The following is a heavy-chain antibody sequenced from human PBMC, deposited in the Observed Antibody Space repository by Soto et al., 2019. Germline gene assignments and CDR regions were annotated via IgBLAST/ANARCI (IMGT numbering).Heavy chain of an antibody. V-gene: IGHV1-8*01. D-gene: IGHD2-15*01. CDR1: GYTFTSYD. Sequence: QVQLVQSGAEVKKPGASVKVSCKASGYTFTSYDIYWVRQATGQGLEWMGWMHPNSGNTGYAQKFQGRVTMTRNTSTTTAYMELSSLPSEATAVYYCPRGLSDRQDWGQGTLVTVSS. J-gene: IGHJ4*02. CDR2: MHPNSGNT. CDR3: PRGLSDRQD.